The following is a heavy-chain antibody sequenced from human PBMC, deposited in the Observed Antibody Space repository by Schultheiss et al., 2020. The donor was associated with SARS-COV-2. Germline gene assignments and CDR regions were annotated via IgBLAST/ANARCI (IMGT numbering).Heavy chain of an antibody. D-gene: IGHD2-21*02. CDR2: ISAYNGNT. CDR1: GYTFTSYV. V-gene: IGHV1-18*01. J-gene: IGHJ6*02. CDR3: ARAPYCGGDCPVDV. Sequence: ASVKVSCKASGYTFTSYVISWVRQAPGQGLEWMGWISAYNGNTNYAQKLQGRVTMTTDTSTSTAYMELRSLRSDDTAVYYCARAPYCGGDCPVDVWGQGTTVTVSS.